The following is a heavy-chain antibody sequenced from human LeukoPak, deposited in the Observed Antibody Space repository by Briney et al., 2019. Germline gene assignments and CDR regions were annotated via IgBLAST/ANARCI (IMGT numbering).Heavy chain of an antibody. CDR1: GGSISSGGYY. Sequence: PSQTLSLTCTVSGGSISSGGYYWSWIRQPPGKGLEWIGYIYHSGSTYYNPSLKSRVTISVDRSKNQFSLKLSSVTAADTAVYYCARDSSSRTGMGYYYGMDVWGQGTTVTVSS. V-gene: IGHV4-30-2*01. J-gene: IGHJ6*02. CDR3: ARDSSSRTGMGYYYGMDV. CDR2: IYHSGST. D-gene: IGHD6-13*01.